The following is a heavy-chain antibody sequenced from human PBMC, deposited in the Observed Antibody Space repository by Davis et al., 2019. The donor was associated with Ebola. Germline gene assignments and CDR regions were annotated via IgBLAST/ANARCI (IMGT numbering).Heavy chain of an antibody. Sequence: GGSLRLSCAASGFTFTNFALNWVRQAPGKGLEWVSAITGGVGSTYYADSVKGRFTISRDNSKNTLYLQMNSLRDEDTAVYYCARVRATVEWGACDIWGQGTMVTVSS. J-gene: IGHJ3*02. D-gene: IGHD1-26*01. V-gene: IGHV3-23*01. CDR1: GFTFTNFA. CDR3: ARVRATVEWGACDI. CDR2: ITGGVGST.